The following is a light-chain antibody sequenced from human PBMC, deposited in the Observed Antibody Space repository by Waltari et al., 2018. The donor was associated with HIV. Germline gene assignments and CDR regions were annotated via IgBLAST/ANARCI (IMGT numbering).Light chain of an antibody. CDR2: AAS. V-gene: IGKV1-NL1*01. CDR3: QQYYSTLYT. J-gene: IGKJ2*01. Sequence: DIQMPQSPSSLSASVGDRVTITCRASQGISNSLAWYQQKPGKAPKLLLYAASRLESGGPSRFSGSGSGTDYTLTISSLQPEDFATYYCQQYYSTLYTFGQGTKLEIK. CDR1: QGISNS.